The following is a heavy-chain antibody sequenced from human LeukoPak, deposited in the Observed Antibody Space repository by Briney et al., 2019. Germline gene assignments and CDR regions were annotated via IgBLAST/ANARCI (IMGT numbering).Heavy chain of an antibody. CDR3: ARDGGIRGAINAYDI. CDR1: GDSVSNNIAA. Sequence: SQTLLLTCAISGDSVSNNIAAWNWIRQSPSRGLEWLGRTYFKSKWNNDYAVSVKSRITIDPDTSKNQFSLQLNSVTPEDTAVYFCARDGGIRGAINAYDIWGQGTVVIVSS. V-gene: IGHV6-1*01. CDR2: TYFKSKWNN. J-gene: IGHJ3*02. D-gene: IGHD3-10*01.